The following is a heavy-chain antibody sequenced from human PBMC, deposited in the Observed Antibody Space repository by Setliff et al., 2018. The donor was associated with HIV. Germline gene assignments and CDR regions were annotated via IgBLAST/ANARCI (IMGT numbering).Heavy chain of an antibody. J-gene: IGHJ4*02. CDR3: ASARIPTGGTSTSLDF. V-gene: IGHV3-23*01. CDR2: IIGTGLNT. CDR1: GGSISSSSYY. Sequence: PSETLSLTCTVSGGSISSSSYYWGWIRQAPGKGLEWVSGIIGTGLNTYNADSVKGRFTISRDNSNNTLYLQMNSLRPDDTAVYYCASARIPTGGTSTSLDFWGQGALVTVSS. D-gene: IGHD1-26*01.